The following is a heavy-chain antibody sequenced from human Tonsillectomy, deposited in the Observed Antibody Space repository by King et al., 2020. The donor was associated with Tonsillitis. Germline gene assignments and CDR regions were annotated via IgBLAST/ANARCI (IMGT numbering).Heavy chain of an antibody. CDR3: ARDVAAACQWENWFDP. CDR1: GGTFSSYA. D-gene: IGHD6-13*01. CDR2: IIPIFGTA. J-gene: IGHJ5*02. V-gene: IGHV1-69*01. Sequence: VQLVESGAEVKKPGSSVKVSCKASGGTFSSYAISWVRQAPGQGLEWMGGIIPIFGTANYAQKFQGRVTITADESTSTAYMELSSLRSEDTAVYYCARDVAAACQWENWFDPWGQGTLVTVSS.